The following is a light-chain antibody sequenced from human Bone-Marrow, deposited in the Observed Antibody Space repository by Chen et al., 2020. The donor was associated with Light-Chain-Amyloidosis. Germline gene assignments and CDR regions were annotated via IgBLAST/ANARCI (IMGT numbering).Light chain of an antibody. CDR1: QSVSSY. Sequence: EIVLTQSPATLSLSPGERATRSCRASQSVSSYLAWFQQKPGQAPRLLIYDASNRATGIPGRFSGSGSGTDFTLTISSLEPEDFAVYYCQQRSNWRVTFGGGTKVEIK. V-gene: IGKV3-11*01. CDR3: QQRSNWRVT. CDR2: DAS. J-gene: IGKJ4*01.